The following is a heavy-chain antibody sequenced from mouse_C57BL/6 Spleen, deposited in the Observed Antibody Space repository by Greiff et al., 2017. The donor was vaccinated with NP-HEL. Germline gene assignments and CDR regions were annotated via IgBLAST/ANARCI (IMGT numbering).Heavy chain of an antibody. J-gene: IGHJ2*01. Sequence: EVQRVESEGGLVQPGSSMKLSCTASGFTFSDYYMAWVRQVPEKGLEWVANITYDGSSTYYLDSLKSRFIISRDNAKNILYLQMSSLKSEDTATYYCARVGSSYDLDYWGQGTTLTVSS. CDR3: ARVGSSYDLDY. CDR2: ITYDGSST. CDR1: GFTFSDYY. D-gene: IGHD1-1*01. V-gene: IGHV5-16*01.